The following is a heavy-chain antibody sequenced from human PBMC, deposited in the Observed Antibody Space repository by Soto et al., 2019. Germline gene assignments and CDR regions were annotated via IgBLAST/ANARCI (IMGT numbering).Heavy chain of an antibody. V-gene: IGHV1-3*01. CDR3: ARDTGDGTFDF. J-gene: IGHJ4*02. CDR2: INAGYGNT. CDR1: GYXXXXXA. D-gene: IGHD7-27*01. Sequence: VRKPGASVKVXXXASGYXXXXXAMHWVRQAPXXRREWLGWINAGYGNTKSSQKFQDRVTISRDTSASTAYMELTSLRSEDTAVYYCARDTGDGTFDFWGQGTLVTVSS.